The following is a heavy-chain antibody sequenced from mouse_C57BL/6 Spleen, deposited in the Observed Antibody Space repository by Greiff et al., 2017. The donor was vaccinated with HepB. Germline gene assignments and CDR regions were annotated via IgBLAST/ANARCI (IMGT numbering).Heavy chain of an antibody. V-gene: IGHV1-76*01. D-gene: IGHD2-1*01. CDR3: ASDYDGNPYAMDY. CDR1: GSTFTDYY. CDR2: IYPGSGNT. J-gene: IGHJ4*01. Sequence: VQLQQSGAELVRPGASVKLSCKASGSTFTDYYINWVKQRPGQGLEWIARIYPGSGNTYYNEKFKGKATLTSEKSSSTAYMQLSSLTSEDSAVYFCASDYDGNPYAMDYWGQGTSVTVSS.